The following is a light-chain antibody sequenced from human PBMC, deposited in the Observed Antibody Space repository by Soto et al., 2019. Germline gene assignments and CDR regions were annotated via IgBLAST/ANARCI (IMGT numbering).Light chain of an antibody. CDR3: QQYYSYPGT. J-gene: IGKJ1*01. Sequence: AIRMTQSPSSLSASTGDRVTITCRASQGISSYLDWYQQKPGKAPKLLIYASSTLQSGVPSRFSGSGSGTDFTLTISCLQSEDFATYYCQQYYSYPGTFGQGTKV. CDR2: ASS. CDR1: QGISSY. V-gene: IGKV1-8*01.